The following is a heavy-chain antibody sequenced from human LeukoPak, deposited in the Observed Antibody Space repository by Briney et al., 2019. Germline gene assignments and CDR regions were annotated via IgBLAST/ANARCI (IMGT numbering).Heavy chain of an antibody. CDR1: GFTVSSNY. Sequence: GGSLRLSCAASGFTVSSNYMSWVRQAPGKGLEWVSVIYSGGSTYYADSVKGRFTITRDNSKNTLYLQMNSLRAEDTAVYYCARGGARYDDDSSGYYFDHWAQGILVTVSS. D-gene: IGHD3-22*01. CDR3: ARGGARYDDDSSGYYFDH. J-gene: IGHJ4*02. V-gene: IGHV3-66*01. CDR2: IYSGGST.